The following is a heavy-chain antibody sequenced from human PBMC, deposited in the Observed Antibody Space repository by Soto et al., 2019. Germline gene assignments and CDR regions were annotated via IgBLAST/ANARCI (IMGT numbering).Heavy chain of an antibody. CDR1: AGSISSYH. Sequence: SENLSLTCTVSAGSISSYHWSWIRQPPGKGLEWIGYIYYSGSTNYNPSLKSRVTISVDTSKNQFSLKLSSVTAADTAVYYCAGRYGGNLDYWGQGTLVTVSS. CDR3: AGRYGGNLDY. V-gene: IGHV4-59*08. D-gene: IGHD1-26*01. CDR2: IYYSGST. J-gene: IGHJ4*02.